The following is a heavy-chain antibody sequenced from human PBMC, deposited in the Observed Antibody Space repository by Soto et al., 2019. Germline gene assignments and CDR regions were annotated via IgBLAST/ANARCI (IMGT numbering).Heavy chain of an antibody. CDR2: ISTSGDTT. CDR1: GFIFSRYG. Sequence: GGSLRLSCAASGFIFSRYGMNWVRQAPGKGLEWVSSISTSGDTTYYADSVKGRFTISRDNSKNTLYLQMNSLRAEDTAVYYCARFRVAGIDYWGQGTLVTVSS. D-gene: IGHD6-19*01. CDR3: ARFRVAGIDY. J-gene: IGHJ4*02. V-gene: IGHV3-23*01.